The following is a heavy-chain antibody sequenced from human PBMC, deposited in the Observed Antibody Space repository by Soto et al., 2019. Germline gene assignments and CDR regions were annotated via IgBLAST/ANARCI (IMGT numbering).Heavy chain of an antibody. CDR2: FDPEDGET. CDR3: ATVTYDYGSGSYSLDY. CDR1: GYTLTELS. D-gene: IGHD3-10*01. V-gene: IGHV1-24*01. Sequence: VASVKVSCKVSGYTLTELSMHWVRQAPGKGLEWMGGFDPEDGETIYAQKFQGRVTMTEDASTDTAYMELSSLRSEDTAVYYCATVTYDYGSGSYSLDYWGQGTLVTVSS. J-gene: IGHJ4*02.